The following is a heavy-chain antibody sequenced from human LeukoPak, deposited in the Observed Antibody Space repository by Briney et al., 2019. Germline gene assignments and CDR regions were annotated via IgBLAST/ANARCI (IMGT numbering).Heavy chain of an antibody. V-gene: IGHV5-51*01. Sequence: GESLKISCKGSGYIFTNHWIGWVRQKPGKGLEWMGIIYPGDSDTRYSPSFQGQVTISADKSISAAYLQWSSLKASDTAMYYCARRSHGDYQNDYWGQGTLVTVSS. CDR1: GYIFTNHW. CDR2: IYPGDSDT. D-gene: IGHD4-17*01. CDR3: ARRSHGDYQNDY. J-gene: IGHJ4*02.